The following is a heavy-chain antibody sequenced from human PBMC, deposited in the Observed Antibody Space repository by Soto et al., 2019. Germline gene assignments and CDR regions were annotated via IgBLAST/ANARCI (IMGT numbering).Heavy chain of an antibody. CDR1: GFTFSSYA. J-gene: IGHJ4*02. CDR3: AADSSGYYPTDY. D-gene: IGHD3-22*01. V-gene: IGHV3-30-3*01. CDR2: ISYDGSNK. Sequence: QVQLVESGGGVVQPGRSLRLSCAASGFTFSSYAMHWVRQAPGKGLEWVAVISYDGSNKYYADSVKGRFTISRDNSKNTLYLQMNSLRVEDTAVYYSAADSSGYYPTDYWGQGTLVTVSS.